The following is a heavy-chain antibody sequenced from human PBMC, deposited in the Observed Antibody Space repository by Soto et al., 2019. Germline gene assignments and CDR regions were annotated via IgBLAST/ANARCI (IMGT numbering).Heavy chain of an antibody. CDR1: GGSMSSNNW. D-gene: IGHD6-13*01. CDR2: IYLSGST. CDR3: ATRSPATIASGGFY. Sequence: QVQLQESGPRLVKPSGTLSLTCGVSGGSMSSNNWWTWVRQPPGKGLEWIGEIYLSGSTNYNPSLKSRVTISVDKSKNHFSLNLNSVTAADTAVYYCATRSPATIASGGFYWGQGALVTVSS. V-gene: IGHV4-4*02. J-gene: IGHJ4*02.